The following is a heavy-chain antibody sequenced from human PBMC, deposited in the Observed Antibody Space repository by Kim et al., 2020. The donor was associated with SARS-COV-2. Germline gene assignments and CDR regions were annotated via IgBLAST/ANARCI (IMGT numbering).Heavy chain of an antibody. CDR2: IKSNTDGGTV. CDR1: GFTFNNAW. J-gene: IGHJ2*01. Sequence: GGSLRLSCGASGFTFNNAWMTWVRQAPGQGLEWVGRIKSNTDGGTVDYAAPVKVRFTIARDDSKKTLYLQMNSLKTEDTAVYYCTTPRNTYYHDGSAHYPGGFDVWSRATLVIVSS. CDR3: TTPRNTYYHDGSAHYPGGFDV. D-gene: IGHD3-22*01. V-gene: IGHV3-15*01.